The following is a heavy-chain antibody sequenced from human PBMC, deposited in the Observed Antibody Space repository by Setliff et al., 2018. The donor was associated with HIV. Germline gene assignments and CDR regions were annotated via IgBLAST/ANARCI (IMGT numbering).Heavy chain of an antibody. CDR3: ARGIENFWSGYIR. V-gene: IGHV4-34*01. D-gene: IGHD3-3*01. CDR1: NGSFSGHY. CDR2: INHSGSP. Sequence: SETLSLTCVVYNGSFSGHYWSWIRQPPGKGLEWIGEINHSGSPNYNSSLKSRVTISVDTSKNQFSLRLSSVTAAETAVYYCARGIENFWSGYIRWGPGTLVTVS. J-gene: IGHJ4*02.